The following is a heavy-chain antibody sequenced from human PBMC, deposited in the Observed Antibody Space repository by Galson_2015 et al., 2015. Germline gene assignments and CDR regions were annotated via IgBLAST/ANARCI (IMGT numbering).Heavy chain of an antibody. CDR1: GFTFSNFG. CDR2: ISYHGTNK. Sequence: SLRLSCAASGFTFSNFGLHWVRQAPGKGLQWVAVISYHGTNKYYADSVKGRFTISRDNSKNTLYLQMNSLRPDDTAVYYCAKDRGIAAAGSALFSLDYWGQGNLVTVSS. D-gene: IGHD6-13*01. J-gene: IGHJ4*02. CDR3: AKDRGIAAAGSALFSLDY. V-gene: IGHV3-30*18.